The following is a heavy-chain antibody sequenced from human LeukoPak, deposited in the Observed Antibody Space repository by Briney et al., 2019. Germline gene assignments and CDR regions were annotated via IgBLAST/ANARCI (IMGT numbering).Heavy chain of an antibody. J-gene: IGHJ4*02. CDR1: GFTFSSYA. Sequence: PGGSLRLSCAASGFTFSSYAMHWVRQAPGKGLEWVAVISYDGSNKYYADSVKGRFTISRDNSKNTLYLQMNSLRAEDTAVYYCARDREYGLFYYWGQGTLVTVSS. D-gene: IGHD2-2*01. V-gene: IGHV3-30*04. CDR3: ARDREYGLFYY. CDR2: ISYDGSNK.